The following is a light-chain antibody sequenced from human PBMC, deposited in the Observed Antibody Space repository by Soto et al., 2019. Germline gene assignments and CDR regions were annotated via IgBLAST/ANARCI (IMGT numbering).Light chain of an antibody. V-gene: IGKV1-9*01. CDR3: QQLNSYLT. Sequence: DSRLTQSPCSRSASVGDRVTITCRASQGISTYLAWYQQKPRKAPKLLIYAASTLQSGVPSRFSGSGSGTDFTLTISSLQPEDFATYYCQQLNSYLTFGHGALPEIK. J-gene: IGKJ5*01. CDR2: AAS. CDR1: QGISTY.